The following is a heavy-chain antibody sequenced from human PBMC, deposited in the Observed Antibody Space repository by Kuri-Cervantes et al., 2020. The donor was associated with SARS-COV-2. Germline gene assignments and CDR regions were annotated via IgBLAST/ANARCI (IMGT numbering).Heavy chain of an antibody. J-gene: IGHJ4*02. V-gene: IGHV4-38-2*02. CDR3: ARLEV. Sequence: ESLKISCTVSGYSISSGYYWGWIRQPPGKGLEWIGSIYHSGSTYYNPSLKSRVTISVDTSKNQFSLKLSSVTAADTAVYYCARLEVWGPGTLVTVSS. D-gene: IGHD1-1*01. CDR1: GYSISSGYY. CDR2: IYHSGST.